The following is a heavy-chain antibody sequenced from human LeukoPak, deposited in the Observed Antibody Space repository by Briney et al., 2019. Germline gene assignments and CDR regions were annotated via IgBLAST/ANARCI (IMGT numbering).Heavy chain of an antibody. J-gene: IGHJ5*02. Sequence: SETLSLTCTVSGGSISSSSYYWGWIRQPAGKGLEWIGRIYTSGSTNYNPSLKSRVTISVDTSKNQFSLKLSSVTAADTAVYYCARGSVGYCSGGSCYWFDPWGQGTLVTVSS. CDR1: GGSISSSSYY. V-gene: IGHV4-61*02. CDR2: IYTSGST. CDR3: ARGSVGYCSGGSCYWFDP. D-gene: IGHD2-15*01.